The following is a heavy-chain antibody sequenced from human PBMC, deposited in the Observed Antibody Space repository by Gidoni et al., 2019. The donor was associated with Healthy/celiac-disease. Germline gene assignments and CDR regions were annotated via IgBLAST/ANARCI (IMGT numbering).Heavy chain of an antibody. V-gene: IGHV6-1*01. CDR2: TYYRSKWYN. CDR3: ARDRGDGSGNRRTYYFDY. J-gene: IGHJ4*02. Sequence: QVQLQQSAPGLVKPSQPLSLTCAISGDSVSSHSAPWNWIRQSPSRGLEWLGRTYYRSKWYNDYAVSVKSRITINPDTSKNQFSLQLNSVTPEDTAVYYCARDRGDGSGNRRTYYFDYWGQGTLVTVSS. D-gene: IGHD3-10*01. CDR1: GDSVSSHSAP.